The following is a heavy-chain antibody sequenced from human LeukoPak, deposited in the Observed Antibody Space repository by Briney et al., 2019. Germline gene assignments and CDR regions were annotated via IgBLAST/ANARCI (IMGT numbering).Heavy chain of an antibody. D-gene: IGHD4-23*01. CDR1: GFTFDDYA. J-gene: IGHJ4*02. Sequence: PGGSLRLSCAASGFTFDDYAMHWVRQAPGKGLERVSGISWNSGSIGYADSVKGRFTISRDNAKNSLYLQMNSLRAEDMALYYCAEEDYGGKGYFDYWGQGTLATVSS. V-gene: IGHV3-9*03. CDR3: AEEDYGGKGYFDY. CDR2: ISWNSGSI.